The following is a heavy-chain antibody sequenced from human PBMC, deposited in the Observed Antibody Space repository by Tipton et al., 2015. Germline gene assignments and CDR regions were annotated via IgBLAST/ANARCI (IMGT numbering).Heavy chain of an antibody. CDR1: GFNFKNYA. Sequence: SLRLSCTASGFNFKNYAMSWVRQPPGKGLEWVSAMSGSGGNTYYADSVKGRFAITRDNSKGTLYVEMNSLRVEDTAVYYCAKNTGTVGASRYFDVWGRGPLVTVSS. CDR2: MSGSGGNT. V-gene: IGHV3-23*01. D-gene: IGHD1-26*01. CDR3: AKNTGTVGASRYFDV. J-gene: IGHJ2*01.